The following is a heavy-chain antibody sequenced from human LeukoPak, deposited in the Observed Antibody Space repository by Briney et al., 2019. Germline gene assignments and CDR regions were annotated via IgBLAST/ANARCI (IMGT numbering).Heavy chain of an antibody. CDR1: GYTFTSYA. D-gene: IGHD6-13*01. CDR2: MNAGNGNT. CDR3: ARLVYSSSWYYYGMDV. Sequence: GASVKVSCKASGYTFTSYAMHWVRQAPGQRLEWMGWMNAGNGNTKYSQKFQGRVTITRDTSASTAYMELSSLRSEDTAVYYCARLVYSSSWYYYGMDVWGQGTTVTVSS. V-gene: IGHV1-3*01. J-gene: IGHJ6*02.